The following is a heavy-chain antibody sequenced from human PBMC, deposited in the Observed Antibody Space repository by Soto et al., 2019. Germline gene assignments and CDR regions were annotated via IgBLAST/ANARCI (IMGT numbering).Heavy chain of an antibody. Sequence: ASVKVSCKASGYTFTSYYMHWVRQAPGQGLEWMGIINPSGGSTSYAQKFQGRFTMTRDTSTSTVYMELSSLSFEDTAVYYCARDGLAVAGMNYWGQGTLVTVSS. D-gene: IGHD6-19*01. V-gene: IGHV1-46*01. CDR2: INPSGGST. CDR1: GYTFTSYY. J-gene: IGHJ4*02. CDR3: ARDGLAVAGMNY.